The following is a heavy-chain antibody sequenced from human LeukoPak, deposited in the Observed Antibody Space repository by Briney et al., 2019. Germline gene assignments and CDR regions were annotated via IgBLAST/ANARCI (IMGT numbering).Heavy chain of an antibody. CDR3: AKDRRLAAFDY. V-gene: IGHV3-23*01. CDR1: GFTLSSYA. J-gene: IGHJ4*02. D-gene: IGHD6-25*01. Sequence: GGSLRLSCVASGFTLSSYAMSWVRQAPGKGLEWVSAISVSGNTYHADSVKGRFTISRDSSKNTLYLQMNRLRAGDAAVYYCAKDRRLAAFDYGGQGTLVTVSS. CDR2: ISVSGNT.